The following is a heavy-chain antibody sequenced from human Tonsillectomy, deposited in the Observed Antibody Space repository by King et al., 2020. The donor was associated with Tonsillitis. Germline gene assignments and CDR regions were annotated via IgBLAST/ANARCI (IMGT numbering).Heavy chain of an antibody. Sequence: LQLQESGSGLVKPSQTLSLTCAVSGGSISSGGYSWSWIRQPPGKGLEWIGFIYQTGSTYYNPSLKSRVTISVDRSKNQFSLKLSSVTAADTAVYYCARVVYDYGDYRLGYIDYWGQGTLVTVSS. J-gene: IGHJ4*02. CDR3: ARVVYDYGDYRLGYIDY. D-gene: IGHD4-17*01. CDR1: GGSISSGGYS. V-gene: IGHV4-30-2*01. CDR2: IYQTGST.